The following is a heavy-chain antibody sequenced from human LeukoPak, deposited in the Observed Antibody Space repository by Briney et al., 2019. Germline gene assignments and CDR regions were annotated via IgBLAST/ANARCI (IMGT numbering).Heavy chain of an antibody. Sequence: SETLSLTCTVSGGSISSYYWSWIRQPPGKGLEWIGYIYYSGSTNYNPSLKSRVAISVDTSKNQFSLKLSSVTAADTAVYYCARDVGAVAGFDYWGQGTLVTVSS. D-gene: IGHD6-19*01. V-gene: IGHV4-59*01. CDR1: GGSISSYY. CDR3: ARDVGAVAGFDY. CDR2: IYYSGST. J-gene: IGHJ4*02.